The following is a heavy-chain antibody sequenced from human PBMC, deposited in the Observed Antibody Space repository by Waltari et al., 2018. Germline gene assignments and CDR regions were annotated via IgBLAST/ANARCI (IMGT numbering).Heavy chain of an antibody. D-gene: IGHD3-22*01. CDR3: ARVKYYYDSSGYYFGY. V-gene: IGHV1-8*01. CDR1: GYTFTSYD. J-gene: IGHJ4*02. CDR2: RNPKSGNT. Sequence: QVQLVQSGAEVKTPGASVKVSCKASGYTFTSYDINWVRPATGQGLEWMGWRNPKSGNTGYAKKFKGRVTMTRNTSISTAYMELSSLRYEDTAVYYCARVKYYYDSSGYYFGYWGQGTLVTVSS.